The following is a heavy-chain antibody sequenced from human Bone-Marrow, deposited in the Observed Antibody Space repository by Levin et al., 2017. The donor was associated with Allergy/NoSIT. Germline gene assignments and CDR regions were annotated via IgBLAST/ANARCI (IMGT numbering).Heavy chain of an antibody. CDR1: GYSFTSYW. Sequence: GESLKISCKGSGYSFTSYWISWVRQMPGKGLEWMGRIDPSDSYTNYSPSFQGHVTISADKSISTAYLQWSSLKASDTAMYYCARADRIAVAGKGTDYWGQGTLVTVSS. J-gene: IGHJ4*02. CDR2: IDPSDSYT. D-gene: IGHD6-19*01. CDR3: ARADRIAVAGKGTDY. V-gene: IGHV5-10-1*01.